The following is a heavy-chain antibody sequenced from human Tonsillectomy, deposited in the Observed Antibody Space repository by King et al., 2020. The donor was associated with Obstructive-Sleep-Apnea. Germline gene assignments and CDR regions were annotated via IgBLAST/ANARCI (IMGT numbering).Heavy chain of an antibody. CDR2: IYHSGST. CDR3: ASGNSTSPGY. J-gene: IGHJ4*02. Sequence: VQLQESGPGLVKPSGTLSLTCAVSGGSISRTNWWSWVRQPPGKGLEWIGEIYHSGSTNYNPSLKNRVTISIDKSENQFSLKLTSMTAADTAVYYCASGNSTSPGYWGQGTLVTVSS. D-gene: IGHD2/OR15-2a*01. CDR1: GGSISRTNW. V-gene: IGHV4-4*02.